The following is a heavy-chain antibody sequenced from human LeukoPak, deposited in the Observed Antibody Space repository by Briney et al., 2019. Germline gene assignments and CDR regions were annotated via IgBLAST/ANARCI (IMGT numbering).Heavy chain of an antibody. V-gene: IGHV1-2*02. CDR2: IDSNSGGT. D-gene: IGHD4-17*01. J-gene: IGHJ4*02. Sequence: ASVTVSCKASGYTFSGYYIHWVRRAPGQGFEWMGRIDSNSGGTNYAQNFQGRVTMTRDTSISTVYMELISLRSDDTAVYYCAREMNYDDYRTSDYWGQGTLVTVSS. CDR3: AREMNYDDYRTSDY. CDR1: GYTFSGYY.